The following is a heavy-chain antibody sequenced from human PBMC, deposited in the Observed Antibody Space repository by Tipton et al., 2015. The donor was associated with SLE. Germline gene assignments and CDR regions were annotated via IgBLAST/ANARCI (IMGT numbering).Heavy chain of an antibody. CDR2: INSDGTST. J-gene: IGHJ6*03. Sequence: SLRLSCAASGFTFSNYWMHWVRQAPGMGLVWVSRINSDGTSTNYADSVKGRFTISRDNAKNTLYLQMSSLRVEDTAVYYCAKDRAPFRSAGYVDVWGKGTTVTVSS. V-gene: IGHV3-74*01. CDR3: AKDRAPFRSAGYVDV. D-gene: IGHD3-10*01. CDR1: GFTFSNYW.